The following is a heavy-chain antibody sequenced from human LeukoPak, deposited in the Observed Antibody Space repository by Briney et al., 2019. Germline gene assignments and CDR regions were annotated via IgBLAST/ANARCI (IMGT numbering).Heavy chain of an antibody. D-gene: IGHD5-18*01. V-gene: IGHV3-7*01. J-gene: IGHJ4*02. CDR3: ARDVLLRQPMVMSAYFDY. Sequence: PGGSLRLSCAASGFTFSSYWMSWVRQAPGKGLEWVANIKQDGSEKYYVDSVKGRFTISRDNAKNSLYLQMNSLRAEDTAVYYCARDVLLRQPMVMSAYFDYWGQGTLVAVSS. CDR2: IKQDGSEK. CDR1: GFTFSSYW.